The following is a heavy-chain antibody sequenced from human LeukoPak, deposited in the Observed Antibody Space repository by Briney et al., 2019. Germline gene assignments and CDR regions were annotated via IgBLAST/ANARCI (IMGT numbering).Heavy chain of an antibody. Sequence: GASVKVSCKASGYTFTSSDINWVRQATGQGLEWMGWMNPNSGNTGYAQKFQGRVTMTRNTSISTAYMELSSLRSEDTAVYYCARGLVLAANPLNDYWGQGTLVTVSS. D-gene: IGHD2-2*01. CDR2: MNPNSGNT. CDR3: ARGLVLAANPLNDY. V-gene: IGHV1-8*01. J-gene: IGHJ4*02. CDR1: GYTFTSSD.